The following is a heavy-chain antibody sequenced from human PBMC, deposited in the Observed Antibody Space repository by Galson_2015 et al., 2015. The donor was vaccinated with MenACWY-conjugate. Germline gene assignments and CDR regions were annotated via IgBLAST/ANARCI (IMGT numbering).Heavy chain of an antibody. CDR3: ARGGVTILGVVLYGMDV. J-gene: IGHJ6*02. V-gene: IGHV3-11*06. Sequence: SLRLSCAASGFPFSAYYMSWIRHTPGKGLEWVSYISSNNRDTNYAESVRGRFTISRDNAKDLLYLQMNSLRAEDTAVYYCARGGVTILGVVLYGMDVWGQGTTVTVSS. CDR1: GFPFSAYY. D-gene: IGHD3-3*01. CDR2: ISSNNRDT.